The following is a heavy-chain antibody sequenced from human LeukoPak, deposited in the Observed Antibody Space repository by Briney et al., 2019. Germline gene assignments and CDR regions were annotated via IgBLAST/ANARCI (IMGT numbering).Heavy chain of an antibody. V-gene: IGHV3-48*03. J-gene: IGHJ5*02. CDR1: GFTGSSYN. D-gene: IGHD2-15*01. Sequence: GGSLSLACAASGFTGSSYNMNWVRQAPGKGPEWVSCISSSGSTIYYADSVKGRFTISRDNGKNSLYLQMNSLRAEDTAVYYCARGIAVVNYYNPVNWSDPWGQGAPVTVSS. CDR2: ISSSGSTI. CDR3: ARGIAVVNYYNPVNWSDP.